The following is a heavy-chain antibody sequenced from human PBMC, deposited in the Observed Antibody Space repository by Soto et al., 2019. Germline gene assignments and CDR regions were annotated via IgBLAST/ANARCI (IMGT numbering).Heavy chain of an antibody. V-gene: IGHV4-34*01. Sequence: PSETLSLTCAVYGGSFSGYYWSWIRQPPGKGLEWIGEINHSGSTNYNPSLKSRVTISVDTSKNQFSLKLSSVTAADTAVYYCARGSRYYYGSGSYYPILGYYYYYMDVWGKGTTVTVSS. CDR1: GGSFSGYY. D-gene: IGHD3-10*01. J-gene: IGHJ6*03. CDR2: INHSGST. CDR3: ARGSRYYYGSGSYYPILGYYYYYMDV.